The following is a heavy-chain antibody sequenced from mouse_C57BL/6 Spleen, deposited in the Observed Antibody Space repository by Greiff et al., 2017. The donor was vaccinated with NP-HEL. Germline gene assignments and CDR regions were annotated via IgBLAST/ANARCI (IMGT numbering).Heavy chain of an antibody. J-gene: IGHJ4*01. CDR2: IWGGGST. V-gene: IGHV2-9*01. D-gene: IGHD1-1*01. CDR3: ATTTVVGRDYYAMDY. Sequence: VQLQESGPGLVAPSQSLSITCTVSGFSLTSYGVDWVRQPPGKGLEWLGVIWGGGSTNYNSALMSRLSISKDNSKSQVFLKMNSLQTDDTAMYYCATTTVVGRDYYAMDYWGQGTSVTVSS. CDR1: GFSLTSYG.